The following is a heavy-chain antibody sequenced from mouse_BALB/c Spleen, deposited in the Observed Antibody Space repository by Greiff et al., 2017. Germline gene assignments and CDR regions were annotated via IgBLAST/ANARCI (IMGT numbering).Heavy chain of an antibody. CDR3: ARGTARGEFAY. Sequence: EVKLMESGGGLVKPGGSLKLSCAASGFTFSDYYMYWVRQTPEKRLEWVATISDGGSYTYYPDSVKGRFTISRDNAKNNLYLQMSSLKSEDTAMYYCARGTARGEFAYRGQGTLVTVSA. CDR1: GFTFSDYY. CDR2: ISDGGSYT. V-gene: IGHV5-4*02. D-gene: IGHD3-2*01. J-gene: IGHJ3*01.